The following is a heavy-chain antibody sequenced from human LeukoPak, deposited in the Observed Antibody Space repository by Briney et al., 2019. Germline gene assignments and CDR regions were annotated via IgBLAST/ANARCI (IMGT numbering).Heavy chain of an antibody. CDR3: ARGGYSYGPSGRWYYYGMDV. D-gene: IGHD5-18*01. CDR1: GYTFTSYY. V-gene: IGHV1-46*01. J-gene: IGHJ6*02. CDR2: INPSGRST. Sequence: ASVKVSCKASGYTFTSYYMHWVRQAPGQGLEWMGIINPSGRSTSYAQKFQGRVTMTRDTSTSTVYMELSSLRSEDTAVYYCARGGYSYGPSGRWYYYGMDVWGQGTTVTVSS.